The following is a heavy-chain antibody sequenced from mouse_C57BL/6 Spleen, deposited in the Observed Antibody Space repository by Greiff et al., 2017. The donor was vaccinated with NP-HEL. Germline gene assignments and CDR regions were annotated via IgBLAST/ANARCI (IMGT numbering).Heavy chain of an antibody. Sequence: VQLQQSGPELVKPGASVKISCKASGYTFTDYYMNWVKQSHGKSLEWIGDINPNNGGTSYNQKFKGKATLTVDKSSSTAYMALRSLTSEDSAVYYCARWGTTVDGYWGQGTLITVSA. CDR3: ARWGTTVDGY. CDR2: INPNNGGT. V-gene: IGHV1-26*01. D-gene: IGHD1-1*01. CDR1: GYTFTDYY. J-gene: IGHJ3*02.